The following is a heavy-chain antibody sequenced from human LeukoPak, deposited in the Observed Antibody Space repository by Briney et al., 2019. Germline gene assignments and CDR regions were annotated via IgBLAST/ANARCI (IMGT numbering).Heavy chain of an antibody. J-gene: IGHJ4*02. D-gene: IGHD7-27*01. CDR1: GFTFSSHG. Sequence: GGSLRLSCAASGFTFSSHGMHWVRQAPGKGLEWVAYVLSDGSRKYYADSVKGRFTISRDDSKNTPFLQMNSLRPEDTALYYCAKDFNWGWDYWGQGTLVTVSS. CDR3: AKDFNWGWDY. V-gene: IGHV3-30*02. CDR2: VLSDGSRK.